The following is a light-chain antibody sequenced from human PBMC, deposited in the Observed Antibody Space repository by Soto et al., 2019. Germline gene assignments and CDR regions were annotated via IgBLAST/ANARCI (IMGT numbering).Light chain of an antibody. CDR1: SSNIGADFG. J-gene: IGLJ3*02. V-gene: IGLV1-40*01. Sequence: QSVLTQPPSVSGAPGQTITISCTGSSSNIGADFGVHWDQQLPGAAPKLVIFVNTNRPSGVPDRFSGSKSGTSASLAITGLQAEDEADYYCQSYDRSLSGWVFGTGTKVTVL. CDR3: QSYDRSLSGWV. CDR2: VNT.